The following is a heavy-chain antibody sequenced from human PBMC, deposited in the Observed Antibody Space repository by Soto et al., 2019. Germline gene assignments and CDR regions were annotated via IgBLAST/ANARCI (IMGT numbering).Heavy chain of an antibody. CDR3: GRSSITLVRGADYTMDV. CDR1: GGTFSSYA. CDR2: IIPIFGTA. J-gene: IGHJ6*02. D-gene: IGHD3-10*01. Sequence: QVQLVQSGAEVKKPGSSVKVSCKASGGTFSSYAISWVRQAPGQGLEWMGGIIPIFGTANYAQKFQDRVTITADETTSTAYRELSSLRAEDTAVYYCGRSSITLVRGADYTMDVWGQGTTVTVSS. V-gene: IGHV1-69*01.